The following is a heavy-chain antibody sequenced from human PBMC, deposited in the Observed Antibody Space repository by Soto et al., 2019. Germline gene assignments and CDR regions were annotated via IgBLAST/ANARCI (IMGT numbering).Heavy chain of an antibody. V-gene: IGHV3-23*01. CDR2: ISSSGGST. Sequence: EVQLLESGGGLVQPGGSLRLSCAASGFTFSSYAMSWVRQAPGKGLEWVSTISSSGGSTHYADSVKGRFTISRDNSKNTRYLQMNSLRAEDTAVYYCAKFYGGNSAHTYTIDPWGQGTLVTVSS. J-gene: IGHJ5*02. CDR1: GFTFSSYA. D-gene: IGHD2-21*02. CDR3: AKFYGGNSAHTYTIDP.